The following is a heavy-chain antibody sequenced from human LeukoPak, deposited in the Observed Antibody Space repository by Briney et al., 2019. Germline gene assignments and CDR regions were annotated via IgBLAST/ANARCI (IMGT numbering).Heavy chain of an antibody. Sequence: SGTLSLTCTVSGGSISSYYWSWIRQPPGKGLEWIGYIYYSGSTNYNPSLKSRVTISVDTSKNQFSLKLSSVTAADTAVYYCARVQVVPAAIYYYYYYMDVWGKGTTVTISS. V-gene: IGHV4-59*01. D-gene: IGHD2-2*01. J-gene: IGHJ6*03. CDR3: ARVQVVPAAIYYYYYYMDV. CDR1: GGSISSYY. CDR2: IYYSGST.